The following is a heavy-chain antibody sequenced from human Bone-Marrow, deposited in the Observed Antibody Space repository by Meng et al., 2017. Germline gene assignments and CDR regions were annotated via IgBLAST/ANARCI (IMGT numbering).Heavy chain of an antibody. CDR3: ARGRRGDWWAPNSWFDP. CDR1: GYTFTSYD. V-gene: IGHV1-8*01. D-gene: IGHD2-21*02. Sequence: VQLVLSGAEVKKPGGSVKVSCKASGYTFTSYDINWVRQATGQGLEWMGWMNPNSGNTGYAQKFQGRVTMTRNTSISTAYMELSSLRSEDTAVYYCARGRRGDWWAPNSWFDPWGQGTLVTVSS. J-gene: IGHJ5*02. CDR2: MNPNSGNT.